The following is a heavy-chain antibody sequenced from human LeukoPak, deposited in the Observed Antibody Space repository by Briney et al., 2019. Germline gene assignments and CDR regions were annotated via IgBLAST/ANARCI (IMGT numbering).Heavy chain of an antibody. J-gene: IGHJ4*02. Sequence: GGSLRLSCAASGFTFSSYAMSWVRQAPGKGLEWVSGISGSGDNTHNADFVKGRFTISRDNSKNTLYLQMNSLRAEDTAVYYCAKIAETSGIYGQGYDYWGQGTLVTVSS. CDR1: GFTFSSYA. V-gene: IGHV3-23*01. CDR3: AKIAETSGIYGQGYDY. D-gene: IGHD1-26*01. CDR2: ISGSGDNT.